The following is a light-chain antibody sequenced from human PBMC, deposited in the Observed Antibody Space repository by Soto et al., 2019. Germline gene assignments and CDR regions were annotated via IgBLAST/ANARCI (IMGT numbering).Light chain of an antibody. J-gene: IGKJ1*01. Sequence: EIVLTQSPATLSLSPGERATLSCRASQSVSSYLAWYQQKPGQAPRLLIYDASNRATGIPARFSGSGSGTDFTLTISRLEPEDFPVYYCQQRSNCPPWTFGQGTKVEIK. CDR2: DAS. CDR3: QQRSNCPPWT. V-gene: IGKV3-11*01. CDR1: QSVSSY.